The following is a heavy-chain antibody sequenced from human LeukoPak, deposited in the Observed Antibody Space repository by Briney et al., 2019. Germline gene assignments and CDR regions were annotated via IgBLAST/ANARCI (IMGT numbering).Heavy chain of an antibody. CDR1: GFTFSRYA. Sequence: GGSLRLSCATSGFTFSRYAMHWVRQAPGKGLEWVALISYDANIGSNKYYADSVKGRFTISRDNSKNTLYLQMNSLRAEDTAVYYCARDGGYDFWSGYYQDYWGQGTLVTVSS. CDR2: ISYDANIGSNK. D-gene: IGHD3-3*01. CDR3: ARDGGYDFWSGYYQDY. J-gene: IGHJ4*02. V-gene: IGHV3-30-3*01.